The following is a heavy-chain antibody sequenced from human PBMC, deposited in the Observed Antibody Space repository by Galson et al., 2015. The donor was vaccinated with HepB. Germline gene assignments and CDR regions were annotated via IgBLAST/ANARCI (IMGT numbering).Heavy chain of an antibody. V-gene: IGHV1-69*04. D-gene: IGHD2-15*01. CDR1: GGTFSSYT. J-gene: IGHJ5*02. Sequence: SVKVSCKASGGTFSSYTISWARQAPGQGLEWMGRIIPILGIANYAQKFQGRVTITADKSTSTAYMELSSLRSEDTAVYYCARELAVAAQAHERWFDPWGQGTLVTVSS. CDR2: IIPILGIA. CDR3: ARELAVAAQAHERWFDP.